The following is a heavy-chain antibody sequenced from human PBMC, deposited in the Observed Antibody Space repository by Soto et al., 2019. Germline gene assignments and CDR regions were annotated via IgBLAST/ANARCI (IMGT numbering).Heavy chain of an antibody. Sequence: SETLSLTCTVSGGSISSTSYFWGWIRQPPGKGLEWIGTIYYSETTYYNPSLKSRVTMSVDTSKNQFSLRLSSVTAADTAVYYCARHVGDDYSPSYYGMDVWGQGTTVTVSS. CDR2: IYYSETT. V-gene: IGHV4-39*01. CDR1: GGSISSTSYF. CDR3: ARHVGDDYSPSYYGMDV. J-gene: IGHJ6*02. D-gene: IGHD4-4*01.